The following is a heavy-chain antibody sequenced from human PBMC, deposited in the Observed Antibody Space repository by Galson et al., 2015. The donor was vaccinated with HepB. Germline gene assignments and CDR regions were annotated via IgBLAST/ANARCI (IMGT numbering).Heavy chain of an antibody. CDR1: GFTFSNCG. CDR3: AKHPPRVTMIVVVPGGWFDY. CDR2: ISGHGGST. J-gene: IGHJ4*02. Sequence: SLRLSCAASGFTFSNCGVSWVRQAPGKGLERVSSISGHGGSTYYAESVKGRFTISRDNSKNMLHLQMNSLRAEDTAVYYCAKHPPRVTMIVVVPGGWFDYWGQGTLVTVSS. V-gene: IGHV3-23*01. D-gene: IGHD3-22*01.